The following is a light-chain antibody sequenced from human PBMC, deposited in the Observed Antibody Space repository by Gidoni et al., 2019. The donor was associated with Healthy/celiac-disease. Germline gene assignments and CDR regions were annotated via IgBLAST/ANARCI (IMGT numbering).Light chain of an antibody. CDR1: SSNIGNNY. V-gene: IGLV1-51*01. Sequence: QSLFTQPLSVSAAPGQKVTISCSGSSSNIGNNYVSWYQQLPGTAPTLLIYDNNKRPSGIPDRFSGSKSGTSATLGITGLQTGDEADYYCGTWDSSLSAGVFGGGTKLTVL. J-gene: IGLJ3*02. CDR3: GTWDSSLSAGV. CDR2: DNN.